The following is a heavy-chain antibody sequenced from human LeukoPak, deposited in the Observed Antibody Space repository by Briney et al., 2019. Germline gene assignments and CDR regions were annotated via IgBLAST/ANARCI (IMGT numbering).Heavy chain of an antibody. CDR3: ARGRQNSGSYSDAFDI. CDR2: ISTSSSYI. CDR1: GFTFSSSS. D-gene: IGHD1-26*01. J-gene: IGHJ3*02. V-gene: IGHV3-21*01. Sequence: GGSLRLSCAASGFTFSSSSMHWVRQAPGKGLEWVSSISTSSSYIYYADSVKGRFTTSRDNAKNSLFLQMNSLRAEDTAVYYCARGRQNSGSYSDAFDIWGQGTMVTVSS.